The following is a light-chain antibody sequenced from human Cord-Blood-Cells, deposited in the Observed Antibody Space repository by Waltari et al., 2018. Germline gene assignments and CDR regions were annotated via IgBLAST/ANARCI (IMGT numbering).Light chain of an antibody. CDR1: QSVVYSSNNKNY. J-gene: IGKJ2*01. Sequence: DIVWTQSPDSLAVSLGERATINSKSSQSVVYSSNNKNYLAWYQKNQGQPAKLLLYWSSTRVSGFLDRFSGSGSGTDFTLTISSLQAEDVAVYYCQQYYSTPYTFGQGTKLEI. CDR3: QQYYSTPYT. CDR2: WSS. V-gene: IGKV4-1*01.